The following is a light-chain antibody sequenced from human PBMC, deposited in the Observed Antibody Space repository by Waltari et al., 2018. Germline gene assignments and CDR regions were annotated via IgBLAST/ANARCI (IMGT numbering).Light chain of an antibody. V-gene: IGKV1-17*01. CDR2: GAS. CDR1: QDIRND. CDR3: LQHKHYPFT. J-gene: IGKJ3*01. Sequence: DIQMTQSPSSLSASRGDRVTISCRASQDIRNDLGWFQQKPGEAPRRLIYGASMLETGVPSRFSGSGSGTDFTLTIGSLQPEDFATYYCLQHKHYPFTFGPGTKVDVK.